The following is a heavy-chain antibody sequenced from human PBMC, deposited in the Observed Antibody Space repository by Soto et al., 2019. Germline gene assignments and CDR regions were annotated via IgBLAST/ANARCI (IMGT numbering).Heavy chain of an antibody. J-gene: IGHJ4*02. CDR2: IYYSGST. Sequence: QLQLQESGPGLVKPSETLSLTCTVSGGSISSSSYYWGWIRQPPGKGLEWIGSIYYSGSTYYNPSLKSRVTIPVPPSPNPFPLKLCSLTAAVPAVYYCARQGGIYHFLRGYRLDYWGQGTLVTVSS. D-gene: IGHD3-3*01. CDR1: GGSISSSSYY. CDR3: ARQGGIYHFLRGYRLDY. V-gene: IGHV4-39*01.